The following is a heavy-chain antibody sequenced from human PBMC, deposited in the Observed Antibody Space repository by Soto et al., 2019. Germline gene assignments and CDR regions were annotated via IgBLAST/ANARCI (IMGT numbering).Heavy chain of an antibody. V-gene: IGHV3-48*03. CDR2: ISSSGSTI. CDR3: ARVMTRLLWFGESHDAFDI. J-gene: IGHJ3*02. D-gene: IGHD3-10*01. Sequence: PGGSLRLSCAASGFTFSSYEMNWVRQAPGKGLEWVSYISSSGSTIYYADSVKGRFTISRDNAKNSLYLQMNSLRAEDTAVYYCARVMTRLLWFGESHDAFDIWGQGTMVTVSS. CDR1: GFTFSSYE.